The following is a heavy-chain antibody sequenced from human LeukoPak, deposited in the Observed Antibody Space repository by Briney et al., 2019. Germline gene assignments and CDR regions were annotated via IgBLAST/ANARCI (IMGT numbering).Heavy chain of an antibody. J-gene: IGHJ4*02. CDR1: GFTFSSYW. CDR2: INPDGSGA. V-gene: IGHV3-74*01. CDR3: AKSLKPVSYHQPLGG. Sequence: PGGSLRLSCAASGFTFSSYWMHWVRQDPGKGLVWVSRINPDGSGASHADSVKGRFTISRDNSKNTLYLQMNSLRAEDTAVYYCAKSLKPVSYHQPLGGWGQGTLVTVSS. D-gene: IGHD2-2*01.